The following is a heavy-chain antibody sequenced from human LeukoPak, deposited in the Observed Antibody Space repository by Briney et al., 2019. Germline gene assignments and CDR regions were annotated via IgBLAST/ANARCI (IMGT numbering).Heavy chain of an antibody. Sequence: ASVKVSCKASGYTFTSYDINWVRQATGQGLEWMGWMNPNSSNTGYAQKFQGRVTMTRNTSISTAYMELSSLRSEDTAVYYCARGRVTGDIYYYYGMDVWGQGTTVTVSS. CDR1: GYTFTSYD. J-gene: IGHJ6*02. CDR3: ARGRVTGDIYYYYGMDV. V-gene: IGHV1-8*01. CDR2: MNPNSSNT. D-gene: IGHD7-27*01.